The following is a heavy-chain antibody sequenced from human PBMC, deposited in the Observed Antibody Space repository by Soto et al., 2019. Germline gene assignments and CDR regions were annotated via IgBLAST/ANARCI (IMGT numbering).Heavy chain of an antibody. Sequence: QVQLQESGPGLVKPSETLSLTCTVSGGSISSYYWSWIRQPPGKGLEWIGYIYYSGSTNYNPSLNSRVNISVDTSKNQFSLKLSSVTAADTAVYYCARGLVLRFLEWLSRQDYYYYMDVWGKGTTVTVSS. CDR1: GGSISSYY. V-gene: IGHV4-59*01. D-gene: IGHD3-3*01. CDR3: ARGLVLRFLEWLSRQDYYYYMDV. J-gene: IGHJ6*03. CDR2: IYYSGST.